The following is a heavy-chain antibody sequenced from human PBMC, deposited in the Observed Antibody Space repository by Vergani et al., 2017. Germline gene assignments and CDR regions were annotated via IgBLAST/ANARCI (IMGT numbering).Heavy chain of an antibody. Sequence: HVQLVQSGAEVKKPGTSVNVSCKSSGYTFTMYDINWVRQATGQGLEWMGWMNPNRGNTGYAQKFQGRVTMTRNTSISTAYMELSSLRSEDTAVYYCARGVSWFDPWGQGTLVTVSS. J-gene: IGHJ5*02. CDR1: GYTFTMYD. CDR3: ARGVSWFDP. D-gene: IGHD6-6*01. CDR2: MNPNRGNT. V-gene: IGHV1-8*01.